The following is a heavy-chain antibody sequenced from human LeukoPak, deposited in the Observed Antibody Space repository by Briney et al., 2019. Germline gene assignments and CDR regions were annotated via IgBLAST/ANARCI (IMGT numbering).Heavy chain of an antibody. CDR2: INPNSGGT. Sequence: GASVKVSCKASGYTFTGYYMHWVRQAPGQGLEWMGWINPNSGGTNYAQKFQGWVTTTRDTSISTAYMELSRLRSDDTAVYYCARVGVSSSSHGGFDYWGQGTLVTVSS. J-gene: IGHJ4*02. D-gene: IGHD6-13*01. CDR3: ARVGVSSSSHGGFDY. V-gene: IGHV1-2*04. CDR1: GYTFTGYY.